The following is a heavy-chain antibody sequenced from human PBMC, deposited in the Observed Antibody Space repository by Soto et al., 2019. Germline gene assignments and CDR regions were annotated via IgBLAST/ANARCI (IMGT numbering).Heavy chain of an antibody. Sequence: RLPCSDYGFTFNRYTMSWVRQAPGKGLEWVSAISGSGGSTYYADSVKGRFTISRDNSKNTLYLQMNSLRAEDTAVYYCAKDTAAAGSQFFQHWGQGTLVTVSS. CDR1: GFTFNRYT. CDR3: AKDTAAAGSQFFQH. J-gene: IGHJ1*01. CDR2: ISGSGGST. V-gene: IGHV3-23*01. D-gene: IGHD6-13*01.